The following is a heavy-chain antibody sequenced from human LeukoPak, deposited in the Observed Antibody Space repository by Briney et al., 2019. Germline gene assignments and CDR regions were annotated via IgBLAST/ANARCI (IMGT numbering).Heavy chain of an antibody. V-gene: IGHV1-18*04. J-gene: IGHJ6*04. Sequence: ASVTVSCKASGYTFTSYGISWVRQAPGQGLEWMGWISAYNGNTNYAQKLQGRVTMTTDTSTSTAYMELRSLRSDDTAVYYCARYRPRIAAAGTPFYYYYGMDVWGKGTTVTVSS. CDR2: ISAYNGNT. CDR1: GYTFTSYG. CDR3: ARYRPRIAAAGTPFYYYYGMDV. D-gene: IGHD6-13*01.